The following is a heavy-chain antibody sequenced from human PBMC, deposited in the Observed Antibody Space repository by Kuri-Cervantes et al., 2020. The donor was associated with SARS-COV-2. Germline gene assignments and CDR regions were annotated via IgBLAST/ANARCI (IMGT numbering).Heavy chain of an antibody. J-gene: IGHJ1*01. CDR3: ARDACCGGDCFEYFQH. Sequence: GESLKISCAASGFTFSSYSMNWVRQAPGKGLEWVSSISSSSSYIYYADSVKGRFTISRDNAKNSLYLQMNSLRAEDTAVYYCARDACCGGDCFEYFQHWGQGTLVTVSS. V-gene: IGHV3-21*01. CDR1: GFTFSSYS. D-gene: IGHD2-21*01. CDR2: ISSSSSYI.